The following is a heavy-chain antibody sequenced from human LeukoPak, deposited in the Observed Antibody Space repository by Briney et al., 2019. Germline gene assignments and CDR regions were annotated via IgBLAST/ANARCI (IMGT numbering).Heavy chain of an antibody. CDR2: ISGSGGST. V-gene: IGHV3-23*01. CDR1: RFTLSSYA. D-gene: IGHD6-13*01. Sequence: GGSLRLSCAASRFTLSSYAMSWVRQAPGKGLEWVSAISGSGGSTYYADSVKGRFTISRDNSKNTLYLQMNSLRAEDTAVYYCAKEPYSSSWNLFDYWGQGTLVTVSS. CDR3: AKEPYSSSWNLFDY. J-gene: IGHJ4*02.